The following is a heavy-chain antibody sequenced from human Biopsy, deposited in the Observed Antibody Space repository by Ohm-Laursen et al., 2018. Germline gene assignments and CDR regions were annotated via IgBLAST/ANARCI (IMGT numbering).Heavy chain of an antibody. CDR3: ARAGTYYSDF. J-gene: IGHJ4*02. CDR1: GFTFSNYA. V-gene: IGHV3-23*01. CDR2: IGSDARST. D-gene: IGHD1-14*01. Sequence: SLRLSCAASGFTFSNYAMGWVRQAPGKGLECVSSIGSDARSTLYADSVQGRFTISRDNSKNTLYLQIDNLRAEDTALYYCARAGTYYSDFWGQGTLVTVPS.